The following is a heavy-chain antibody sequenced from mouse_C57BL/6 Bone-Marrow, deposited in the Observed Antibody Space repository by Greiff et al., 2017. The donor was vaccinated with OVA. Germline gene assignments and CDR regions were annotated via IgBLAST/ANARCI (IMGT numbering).Heavy chain of an antibody. CDR2: IHPNSGST. CDR3: ANWYAY. Sequence: QVQLQQPGAELVKPGASVKLSCKASGYTFTSYWMHWVKQRPGQGLEWIGMIHPNSGSTNYNEKFKSKATLTVDKNSNPAYMQRSRLTSEDTAVYYCANWYAYWGQGTLVTVSA. V-gene: IGHV1-64*01. J-gene: IGHJ3*01. CDR1: GYTFTSYW.